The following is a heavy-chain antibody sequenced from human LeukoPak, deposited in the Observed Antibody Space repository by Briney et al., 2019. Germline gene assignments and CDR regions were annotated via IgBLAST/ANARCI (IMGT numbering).Heavy chain of an antibody. J-gene: IGHJ6*03. V-gene: IGHV1-24*01. CDR2: FDPEDGET. Sequence: ASVKVSCKVSGYTLTELSMHWVRQAPGKGLEWMGGFDPEDGETIYAQKFQGRVTMTEDTSTDTVYMELSSLRSEDTAVYYCARGPSDGAGYYYYYYMDVWGKGTTVTVSS. CDR3: ARGPSDGAGYYYYYYMDV. D-gene: IGHD1-26*01. CDR1: GYTLTELS.